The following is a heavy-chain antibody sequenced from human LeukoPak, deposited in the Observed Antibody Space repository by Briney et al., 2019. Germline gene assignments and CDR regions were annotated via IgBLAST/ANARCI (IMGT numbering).Heavy chain of an antibody. D-gene: IGHD1-14*01. J-gene: IGHJ4*02. CDR2: IYPNSGGT. V-gene: IGHV1-2*04. CDR3: ATLNRGDYDF. Sequence: ASVKVSCKASGYTFTGYYIHWVRQAPGQGLEWMGWIYPNSGGTKYAQKFQGWVTMTRDTSISTAYMELSRLRSDDTAVYYCATLNRGDYDFWGQGTLVTVSS. CDR1: GYTFTGYY.